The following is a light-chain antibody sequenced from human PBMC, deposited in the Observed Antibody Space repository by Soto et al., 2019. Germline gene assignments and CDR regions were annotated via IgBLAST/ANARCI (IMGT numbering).Light chain of an antibody. Sequence: DIQMTQSPSSLSASVGDRVTITCRASQSISSYLNWYQQKPGKAPKLLIYAGSSLQSGVPSRFSGRGSGADFTLTISSLQPEDFAAYHCQQLYTLPFTFGQGTRL. J-gene: IGKJ5*01. CDR2: AGS. CDR3: QQLYTLPFT. V-gene: IGKV1-39*01. CDR1: QSISSY.